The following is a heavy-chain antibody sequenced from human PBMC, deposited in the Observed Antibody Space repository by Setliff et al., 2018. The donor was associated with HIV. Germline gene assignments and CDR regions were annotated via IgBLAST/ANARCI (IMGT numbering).Heavy chain of an antibody. CDR2: MSGNNGNT. V-gene: IGHV1-18*04. CDR1: GYSLANYA. D-gene: IGHD3-10*01. Sequence: ASVKVSCKASGYSLANYAISWVRQVPGHGLEWMGWMSGNNGNTKSAPKVQGRLTLATDISTGTAYMELMSLTSDDPAVYYCARDGFYYGPGGFHNGGLDYWGQGTPVTVSS. J-gene: IGHJ4*02. CDR3: ARDGFYYGPGGFHNGGLDY.